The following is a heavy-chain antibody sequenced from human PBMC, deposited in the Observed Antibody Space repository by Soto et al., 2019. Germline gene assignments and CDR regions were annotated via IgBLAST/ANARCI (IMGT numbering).Heavy chain of an antibody. D-gene: IGHD3-16*01. V-gene: IGHV3-33*01. CDR3: ARGGDGYTRGAFDI. J-gene: IGHJ3*02. CDR1: GFTFSSYG. Sequence: ALRLSCAASGFTFSSYGMHWVRQAPGKGLEWVAVIWYDGSNKYYADSVKGRFTISRDNSKNTLYLQMNSLRAEDTAVYYCARGGDGYTRGAFDIWGQGTMVT. CDR2: IWYDGSNK.